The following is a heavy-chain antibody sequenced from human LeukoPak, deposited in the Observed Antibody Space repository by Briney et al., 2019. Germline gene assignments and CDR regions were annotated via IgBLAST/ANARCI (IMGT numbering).Heavy chain of an antibody. V-gene: IGHV3-74*01. CDR1: GFTFSSYW. CDR2: INSDGSST. Sequence: SGGSLRLSCAASGFTFSSYWMHWVRQAPGKGLVWVSRINSDGSSTSYADSVKGRFTISRDNAKKSLYLQMNSLRAEDTAVYYCARVGSIEAAGTPDYWGQGTLVTVSS. J-gene: IGHJ4*02. D-gene: IGHD6-13*01. CDR3: ARVGSIEAAGTPDY.